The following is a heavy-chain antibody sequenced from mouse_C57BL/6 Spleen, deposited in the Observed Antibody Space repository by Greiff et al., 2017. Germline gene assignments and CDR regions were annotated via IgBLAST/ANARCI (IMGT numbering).Heavy chain of an antibody. D-gene: IGHD3-3*01. Sequence: QVTLKESGPGILQPSQTLSLTCSFSGFSLSTFDMGVGWIRHPSGKGLEWLAHIWWDDYKYYNPALESWLTISQDTSKKQVFHKMANVDTADAATYDCSRIARAYDGFYYCDVWGQGTTLTVSS. CDR2: IWWDDYK. CDR1: GFSLSTFDMG. CDR3: SRIARAYDGFYYCDV. V-gene: IGHV8-8*01. J-gene: IGHJ2*01.